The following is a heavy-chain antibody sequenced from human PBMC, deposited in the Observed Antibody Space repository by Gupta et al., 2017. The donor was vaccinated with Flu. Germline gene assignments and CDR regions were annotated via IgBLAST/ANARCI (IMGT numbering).Heavy chain of an antibody. V-gene: IGHV3-49*04. CDR1: GFTFGDYA. J-gene: IGHJ6*02. D-gene: IGHD3-3*01. CDR3: TRDLMWSGPLDYYYYFGMDV. Sequence: EVQLVESGGGLVQPGRSLRLSCTASGFTFGDYAMSWVRQAPGKGLEWVGFIRSKAYGGTTEYAASVKGRFTISRDDSKSIAYLQMNSLKTEDTAVYYCTRDLMWSGPLDYYYYFGMDVWGQGTTVTVSS. CDR2: IRSKAYGGTT.